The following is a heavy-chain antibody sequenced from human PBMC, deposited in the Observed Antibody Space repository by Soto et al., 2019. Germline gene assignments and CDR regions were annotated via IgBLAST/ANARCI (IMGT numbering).Heavy chain of an antibody. V-gene: IGHV1-3*05. CDR1: GYTFTSYA. CDR3: ARFCGGDCYSGFDY. CDR2: INAGNGNT. D-gene: IGHD2-21*02. J-gene: IGHJ4*02. Sequence: QVQLVQSGAEEKKPGASVKVSCKASGYTFTSYAMHWVRQAPGQRLEWMGWINAGNGNTKYSQKFQGRVTITRDTXXSTAYMELSSLRSEDTAVYYCARFCGGDCYSGFDYWGQGTLVTVSS.